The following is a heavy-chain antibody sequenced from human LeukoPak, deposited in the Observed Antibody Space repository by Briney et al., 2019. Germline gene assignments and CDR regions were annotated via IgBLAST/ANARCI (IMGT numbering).Heavy chain of an antibody. CDR2: IRYDGSNK. J-gene: IGHJ4*02. CDR3: AKDHYGDYRGHDY. V-gene: IGHV3-30*02. D-gene: IGHD4-17*01. Sequence: PGGSLRLSCAASGFTFSSYGMHWVRQAPGKGLEWVAFIRYDGSNKYYADSVKGRFTISRDNSKNTLYLQMNSLRAEDTAVYYCAKDHYGDYRGHDYRGQGTLVTVSS. CDR1: GFTFSSYG.